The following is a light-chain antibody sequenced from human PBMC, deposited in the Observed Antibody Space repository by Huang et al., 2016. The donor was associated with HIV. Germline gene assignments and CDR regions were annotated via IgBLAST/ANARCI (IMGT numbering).Light chain of an antibody. V-gene: IGKV1-39*01. Sequence: DIQMTQSPSSLSASVGDRVTITCRASQSISTYLNWYQQKQGKAPKLLIYAASTLQSVVPSRFSGSGSGTDFTLTISSLKPDDVATYYCQQTYSTLTFGPGTKVDIK. CDR3: QQTYSTLT. J-gene: IGKJ3*01. CDR1: QSISTY. CDR2: AAS.